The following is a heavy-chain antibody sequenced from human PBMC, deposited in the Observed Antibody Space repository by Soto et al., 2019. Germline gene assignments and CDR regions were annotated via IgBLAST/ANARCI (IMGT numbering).Heavy chain of an antibody. CDR2: ISYDGSNK. CDR1: GFTFSSYA. V-gene: IGHV3-30-3*01. CDR3: ARDEPYFDY. Sequence: GGSLRLSCAASGFTFSSYAMHWVRQAPGKGLEWVAVISYDGSNKYYADSVKGRFTISRDNSKNMLYLQMNSLRAEDTAVYYCARDEPYFDYWGQGTLVTVSS. J-gene: IGHJ4*02.